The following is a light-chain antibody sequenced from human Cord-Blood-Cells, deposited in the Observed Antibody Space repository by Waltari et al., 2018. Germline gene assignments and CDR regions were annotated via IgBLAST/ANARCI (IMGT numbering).Light chain of an antibody. J-gene: IGKJ4*01. V-gene: IGKV3-11*01. CDR3: QQRSNWPPLT. CDR1: QSVSSY. CDR2: DAS. Sequence: EIVLTQSPATLSLSPGARATLSCRASQSVSSYLAWYQQKPGQAPRLLIYDASNRATGIPARFSGSGSGTDVTLTISSLEPEDFAVYYCQQRSNWPPLTFGGGTKVEIK.